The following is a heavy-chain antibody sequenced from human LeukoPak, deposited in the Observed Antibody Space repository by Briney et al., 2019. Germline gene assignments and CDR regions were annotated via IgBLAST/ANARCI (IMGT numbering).Heavy chain of an antibody. V-gene: IGHV1-69*13. CDR1: GGTFSSYA. J-gene: IGHJ6*03. D-gene: IGHD6-13*01. CDR3: ARAGYSSIDYYYYYYMDV. CDR2: IIPIFGTA. Sequence: GASVKVSCKASGGTFSSYAISWVRQAPGQGLEWMGGIIPIFGTANYAQKFQGRVTITADESTSTAYMELSSLRSEDTAVYYCARAGYSSIDYYYYYYMDVWGKGTTVTVSS.